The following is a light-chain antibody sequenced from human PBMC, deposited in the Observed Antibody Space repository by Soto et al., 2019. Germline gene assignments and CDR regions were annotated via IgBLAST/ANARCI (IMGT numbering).Light chain of an antibody. J-gene: IGLJ3*02. CDR3: QSYDSSLSGSNWV. CDR2: GNS. V-gene: IGLV1-40*01. Sequence: QSVLTQPPSVSGAPGQRVTISCTGSSSNIGAGYDVHWYQQLPGTAPKLLIYGNSSRPSGVPDRFSGSKSGTSASLAITGLQAEDEADYYCQSYDSSLSGSNWVFGGGTKVTVL. CDR1: SSNIGAGYD.